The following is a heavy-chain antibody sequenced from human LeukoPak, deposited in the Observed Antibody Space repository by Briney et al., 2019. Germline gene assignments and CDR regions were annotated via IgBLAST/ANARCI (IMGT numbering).Heavy chain of an antibody. CDR3: ASLEEWELLV. CDR1: GFTFNNYA. V-gene: IGHV3-23*01. J-gene: IGHJ4*02. Sequence: GGSLRLSCAASGFTFNNYAMSWVRQAPGKGLEWVSSISGSSTYIYYADSVKGRFTISRDNSKNTLYLQMNSLRAEDTAVYYCASLEEWELLVWGQGTLVTVSS. CDR2: ISGSSTYI. D-gene: IGHD1-26*01.